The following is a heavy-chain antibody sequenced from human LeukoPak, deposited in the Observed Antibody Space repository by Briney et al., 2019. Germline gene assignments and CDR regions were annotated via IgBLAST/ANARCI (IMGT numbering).Heavy chain of an antibody. J-gene: IGHJ4*02. CDR2: INPSGGST. D-gene: IGHD3-22*01. CDR1: GYTFTSYY. V-gene: IGHV1-46*01. Sequence: ASVKVSCKASGYTFTSYYMHWVRQAPGQGLEWMGIINPSGGSTSYAQKFQGRVTMTRDTSTSTVYMELSSLRSEDTAVYYCVRGNSGYVIPSSDVGYDSSDNFDYWGQGTLVTVSS. CDR3: VRGNSGYVIPSSDVGYDSSDNFDY.